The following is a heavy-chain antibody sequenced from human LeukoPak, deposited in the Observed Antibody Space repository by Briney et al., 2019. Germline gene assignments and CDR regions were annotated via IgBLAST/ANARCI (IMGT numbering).Heavy chain of an antibody. CDR2: ISYDGSNK. CDR3: ARAPAALLDY. Sequence: GGSLRLSCAASGFTFSSYAMHWVRQAPGKGLEWVAVISYDGSNKYYADSVKGRFTISRDNSKSTLYLQMNSLRAEDTAVYYCARAPAALLDYWGQGTLVTVSS. J-gene: IGHJ4*02. V-gene: IGHV3-30*04. CDR1: GFTFSSYA. D-gene: IGHD6-13*01.